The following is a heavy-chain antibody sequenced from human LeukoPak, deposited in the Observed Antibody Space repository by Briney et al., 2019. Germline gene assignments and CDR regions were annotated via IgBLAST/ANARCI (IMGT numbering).Heavy chain of an antibody. J-gene: IGHJ3*02. CDR2: VYYSGSH. V-gene: IGHV4-39*01. CDR1: RGSISSSRYY. D-gene: IGHD3-10*01. CDR3: ASHLITMVRGVILAFDI. Sequence: LETPSLSRAVPRGSISSSRYYWGWVRLPPGKGLGWLGCVYYSGSHSSHPSLKSGVTFSVDTPKNQCSLKLSSVTASDTAVYYCASHLITMVRGVILAFDIWGQGTMVTVSS.